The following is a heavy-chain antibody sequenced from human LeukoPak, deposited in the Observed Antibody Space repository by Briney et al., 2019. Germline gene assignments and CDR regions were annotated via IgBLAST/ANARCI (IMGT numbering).Heavy chain of an antibody. CDR2: IYYSGST. CDR3: AGSIDLGYCSSTSCHNWFDP. D-gene: IGHD2-2*01. V-gene: IGHV4-39*01. Sequence: PSETLSLTCTVSGGSISSSSYYWGWIRQPPGKGLEWIGSIYYSGSTYYNPSLKSRVTISVDTSKNQFSLKLSSVTAADTAVYYCAGSIDLGYCSSTSCHNWFDPWGQGTLVTVSS. CDR1: GGSISSSSYY. J-gene: IGHJ5*02.